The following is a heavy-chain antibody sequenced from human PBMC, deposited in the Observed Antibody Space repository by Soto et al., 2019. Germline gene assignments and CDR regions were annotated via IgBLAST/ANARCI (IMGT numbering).Heavy chain of an antibody. Sequence: QVTLKESGPVLVNPTETLTLRCTVYGLSITDSEMGVSWIRQPPGQPLGWLAHIDSSGEKSYRTFLKSRLALSKDTSKSQIVLTMTSMDPADTATYYCARRHLAVAVSPWFDPWGQGIPVTVSS. J-gene: IGHJ5*02. D-gene: IGHD6-19*01. CDR3: ARRHLAVAVSPWFDP. CDR1: GLSITDSEMG. CDR2: IDSSGEK. V-gene: IGHV2-26*01.